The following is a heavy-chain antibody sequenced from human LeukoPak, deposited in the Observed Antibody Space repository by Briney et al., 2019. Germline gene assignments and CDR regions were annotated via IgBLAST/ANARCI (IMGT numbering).Heavy chain of an antibody. J-gene: IGHJ4*02. V-gene: IGHV4-34*01. CDR2: INHSGIT. CDR3: ARSYYYESSGYGDFDY. D-gene: IGHD3-22*01. CDR1: GGSFSGYY. Sequence: SETLSLTCAAYGGSFSGYYWSWIRQPPGKGLEWIGEINHSGITNYNPSLKSRVTISVDTSKNQFSLKLTSVTAADTAVYYCARSYYYESSGYGDFDYWGQGALVTVSS.